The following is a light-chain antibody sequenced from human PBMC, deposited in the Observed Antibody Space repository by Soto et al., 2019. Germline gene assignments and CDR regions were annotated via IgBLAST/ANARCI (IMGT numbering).Light chain of an antibody. Sequence: QSVVTQPPSVSGAPGQRVTISCTGTSSNIGARYDVHWYQQLPGTAPKLLIYGNNNRPSGVPDRFSGSKSGTSASLAITGLQAEDEADYYCQSYDSSLSGPVVFGGGTKVTVL. J-gene: IGLJ2*01. CDR2: GNN. CDR1: SSNIGARYD. CDR3: QSYDSSLSGPVV. V-gene: IGLV1-40*01.